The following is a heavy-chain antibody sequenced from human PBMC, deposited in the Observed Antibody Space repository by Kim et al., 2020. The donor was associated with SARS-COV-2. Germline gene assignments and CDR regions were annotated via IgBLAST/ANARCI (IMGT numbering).Heavy chain of an antibody. CDR2: IRSKAYGGTT. Sequence: GGSLRLSCTASGFTFGDYAMSWVRQAPGKGLEWVGFIRSKAYGGTTEYAASVKGRFTISRDDSKSIAYLQMNSLKTEDTAVYYCTRDGFILVVPAAMLVDYYYYGMDVWGQGTTVTVSS. CDR1: GFTFGDYA. D-gene: IGHD2-2*01. CDR3: TRDGFILVVPAAMLVDYYYYGMDV. V-gene: IGHV3-49*04. J-gene: IGHJ6*02.